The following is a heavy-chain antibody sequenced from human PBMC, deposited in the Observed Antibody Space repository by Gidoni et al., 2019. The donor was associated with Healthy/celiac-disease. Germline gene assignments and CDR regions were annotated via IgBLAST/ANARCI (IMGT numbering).Heavy chain of an antibody. V-gene: IGHV3-23*01. CDR3: AKGVSLIVVVPFDY. CDR1: GFTFSSYA. CDR2: ISGSGGST. J-gene: IGHJ4*02. Sequence: EVQLLYPCGCLVQPGESRRPFFVFSGFTFSSYAMSCVRQAPGKGLEWVSAISGSGGSTYYAESVKGRFTISRDNSKNTLYLQMNSLRAEDTAVYYCAKGVSLIVVVPFDYWGQGTLVTVSS. D-gene: IGHD3-22*01.